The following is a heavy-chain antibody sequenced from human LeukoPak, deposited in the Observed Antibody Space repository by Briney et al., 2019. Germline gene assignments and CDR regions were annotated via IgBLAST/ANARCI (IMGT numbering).Heavy chain of an antibody. D-gene: IGHD3-22*01. CDR2: IYYSGST. CDR1: GGSISSSSYY. Sequence: SETLSLTCTVSGGSISSSSYYWGWIRQPPGKGLECIGSIYYSGSTYCNPSLKSRVTISVETSKNQFSLKLRSVTAADTAVYYCARVTGYMIEDYFDYWGQGTLVTVSS. J-gene: IGHJ4*02. CDR3: ARVTGYMIEDYFDY. V-gene: IGHV4-39*07.